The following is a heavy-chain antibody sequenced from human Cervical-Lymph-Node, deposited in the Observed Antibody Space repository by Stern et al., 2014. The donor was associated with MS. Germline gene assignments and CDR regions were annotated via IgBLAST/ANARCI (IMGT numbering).Heavy chain of an antibody. CDR1: GVTFSSYA. D-gene: IGHD2-21*02. CDR2: IIPISGTA. J-gene: IGHJ6*02. CDR3: AREFECGGDCPSPMDV. Sequence: VQLVESGAEVKKPGASVKVSCTASGVTFSSYAISWVRQAPGPGLESLGGIIPISGTANYAQKVQALVTITAAEPTRHADLDVGSLRSEDTAVYYCAREFECGGDCPSPMDVWGQGTTVTVSS. V-gene: IGHV1-69*01.